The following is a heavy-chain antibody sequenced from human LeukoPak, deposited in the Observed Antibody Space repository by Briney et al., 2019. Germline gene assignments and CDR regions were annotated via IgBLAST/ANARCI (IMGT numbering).Heavy chain of an antibody. CDR1: GGSVSSGSYY. Sequence: SETLSLTCTVSGGSVSSGSYYWSWIRQPPGKGLEWIGYIYYSGSTNYNPSLKSRVTISVDTSKNQFSLKLSSVTAADTAVYYCARGSYENIDYWGQGTLVTVSS. V-gene: IGHV4-61*01. J-gene: IGHJ4*02. CDR3: ARGSYENIDY. CDR2: IYYSGST. D-gene: IGHD1-26*01.